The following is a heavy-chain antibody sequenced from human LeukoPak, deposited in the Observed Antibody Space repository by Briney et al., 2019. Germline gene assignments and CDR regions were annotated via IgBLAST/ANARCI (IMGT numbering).Heavy chain of an antibody. Sequence: PGRSLRLSCAASGFTFSSYGMHWVRQAPGKGLEWVAVIWYDGSNKYYADSVKGRFTISRDNSKNTLYLQMNSLRAEDTAVYYCARVYSIAAAGPYVMGYWGQGTLVTVSS. J-gene: IGHJ4*02. D-gene: IGHD6-13*01. CDR3: ARVYSIAAAGPYVMGY. CDR2: IWYDGSNK. CDR1: GFTFSSYG. V-gene: IGHV3-33*01.